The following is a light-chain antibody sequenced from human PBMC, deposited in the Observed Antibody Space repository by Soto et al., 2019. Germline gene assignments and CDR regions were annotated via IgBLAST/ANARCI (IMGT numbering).Light chain of an antibody. J-gene: IGKJ3*01. CDR1: QGISSW. CDR3: RQANRFPHT. V-gene: IGKV1D-12*01. Sequence: DIQMTQSPSSVSASVGDRVTITCRASQGISSWLAWYQQKPGKAPKLLIYAASSLQSEVPSRFSGSGSGTEFTLTVSRLQPDDFATYYRRQANRFPHTFGPRTKVDIK. CDR2: AAS.